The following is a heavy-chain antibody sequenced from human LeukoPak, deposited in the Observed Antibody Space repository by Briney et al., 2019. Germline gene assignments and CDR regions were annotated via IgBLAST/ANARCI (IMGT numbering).Heavy chain of an antibody. V-gene: IGHV7-4-1*02. CDR3: ASLYGGKGYNWFDP. CDR2: INTNTGNP. Sequence: GASVKVSCKASGYTFTSYAMNWVRQAPGQGLEWMGWINTNTGNPTYAQGFTGRFVFSLDTSVSTAYLQISSLKAEDTAAYYCASLYGGKGYNWFDPWGQGTLVTVSS. D-gene: IGHD4-23*01. J-gene: IGHJ5*02. CDR1: GYTFTSYA.